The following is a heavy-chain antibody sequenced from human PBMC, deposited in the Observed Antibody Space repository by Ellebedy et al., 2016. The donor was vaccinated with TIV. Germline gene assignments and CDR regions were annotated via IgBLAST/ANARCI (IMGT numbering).Heavy chain of an antibody. CDR2: IRSKANSYAT. Sequence: GESLKISXAASGFTFSGSAMHWVRQASGKGLEWVGRIRSKANSYATGYAASVKGRFTISRDDSKNTAYLQMNSLRAEDTAVYYCAKDRVEMATILWGMGSRYSWYFDLWGRGTLVTVSS. J-gene: IGHJ2*01. D-gene: IGHD5-24*01. CDR3: AKDRVEMATILWGMGSRYSWYFDL. CDR1: GFTFSGSA. V-gene: IGHV3-73*01.